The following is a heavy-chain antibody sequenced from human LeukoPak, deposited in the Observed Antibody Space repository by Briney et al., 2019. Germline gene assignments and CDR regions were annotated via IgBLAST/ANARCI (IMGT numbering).Heavy chain of an antibody. D-gene: IGHD6-19*01. CDR3: ARGVAVAGIRGQSAFDI. CDR2: IYYSGST. J-gene: IGHJ3*02. CDR1: GGSISSYY. V-gene: IGHV4-59*05. Sequence: SETLSLTCTVSGGSISSYYWSWIRQPAGKGLEWIGRIYYSGSTYYNPSLKSRVTISVDTSKNQFSLKLSSVTAADTAVYYCARGVAVAGIRGQSAFDIWGQGTMVTVSS.